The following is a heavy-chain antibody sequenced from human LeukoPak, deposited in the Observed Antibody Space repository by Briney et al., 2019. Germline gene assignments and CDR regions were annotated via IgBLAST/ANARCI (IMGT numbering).Heavy chain of an antibody. Sequence: GSLRLSCAASGFTFSNHWMNWVRQAPGKGLEWVADIKQDGSEIYYVDSVKGRFTISRDNAKNSLFLQMNSLRAEDTAVYFCARDHQRSNWDWGQGTLVTVSS. V-gene: IGHV3-7*01. J-gene: IGHJ4*02. D-gene: IGHD2-8*01. CDR3: ARDHQRSNWD. CDR2: IKQDGSEI. CDR1: GFTFSNHW.